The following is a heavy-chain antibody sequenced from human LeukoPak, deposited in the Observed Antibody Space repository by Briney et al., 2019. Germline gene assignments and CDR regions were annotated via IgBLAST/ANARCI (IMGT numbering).Heavy chain of an antibody. D-gene: IGHD5-18*01. J-gene: IGHJ6*03. CDR2: MNPNSGNT. Sequence: ASVKVSCKASGYTFTGYYMHWVRQATGQGLEWMGWMNPNSGNTGYAQKFQGRVTMTRNTSISTAYMELSSLRSEDTAVYYCARVRIQLWLLQYDYYYYMDVWGKGTTVTISS. CDR1: GYTFTGYY. CDR3: ARVRIQLWLLQYDYYYYMDV. V-gene: IGHV1-8*02.